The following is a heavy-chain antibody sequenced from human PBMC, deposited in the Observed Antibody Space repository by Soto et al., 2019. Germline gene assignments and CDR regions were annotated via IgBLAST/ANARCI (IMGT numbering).Heavy chain of an antibody. CDR1: GGSISSYY. V-gene: IGHV4-59*01. CDR2: IYYSGST. J-gene: IGHJ6*02. D-gene: IGHD6-25*01. Sequence: SSETLSLTCTVSGGSISSYYWSWIRQPPGKGLEWIGYIYYSGSTNYNPSLKSRVTISVDTSKNQFSLKLSSVTAADTAVYYCARDGIAANGMDVWGQGTTVTVSS. CDR3: ARDGIAANGMDV.